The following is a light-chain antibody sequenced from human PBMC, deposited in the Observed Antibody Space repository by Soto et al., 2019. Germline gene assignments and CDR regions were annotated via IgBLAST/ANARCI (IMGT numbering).Light chain of an antibody. J-gene: IGKJ4*01. CDR1: QSISTW. CDR3: QQYNSYSLT. Sequence: DIQMTQSPSTLSASVGDRVTFTCRASQSISTWLARYQQKPGKPPRLLISDASSLERGVPSRFSGSGSGTEFTFTISSLQPEDFAPYYCQQYNSYSLTFGGETKVDI. CDR2: DAS. V-gene: IGKV1-5*01.